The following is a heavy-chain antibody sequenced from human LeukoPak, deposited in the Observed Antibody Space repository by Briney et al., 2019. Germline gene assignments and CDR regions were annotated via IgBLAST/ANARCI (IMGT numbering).Heavy chain of an antibody. CDR2: ISISHHSNTI. V-gene: IGHV3-48*04. CDR3: ARGSSSGYLVWYYDL. CDR1: GFTFSSYN. J-gene: IGHJ2*01. Sequence: PGGSLRLSCAASGFTFSSYNMNWVRQAPGKGLEWVSYISISHHSNTIYYAASVKGRFTISRDNAKNSLYLQMNSLRAEDTAVYYCARGSSSGYLVWYYDLWGRGTLVTVSS. D-gene: IGHD3-22*01.